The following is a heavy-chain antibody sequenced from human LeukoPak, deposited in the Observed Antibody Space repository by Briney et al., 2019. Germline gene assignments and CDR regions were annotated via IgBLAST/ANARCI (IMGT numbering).Heavy chain of an antibody. J-gene: IGHJ4*02. Sequence: PGGSLRLSCAASGFTFSDYYMSWIRQAPGKGLEWVSPISGSGSSTYYADSVKGRFTISRDNSKNTLYLQMNSLRAEDTAVYYCAKGVAVAGPYYFDYWGQGTLVTVSS. CDR3: AKGVAVAGPYYFDY. D-gene: IGHD6-19*01. CDR1: GFTFSDYY. CDR2: ISGSGSST. V-gene: IGHV3-23*01.